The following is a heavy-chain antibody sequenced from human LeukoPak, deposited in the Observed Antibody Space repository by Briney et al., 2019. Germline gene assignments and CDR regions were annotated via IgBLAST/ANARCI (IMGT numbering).Heavy chain of an antibody. CDR3: ARDEYYYDSSGYSWFDP. J-gene: IGHJ5*02. V-gene: IGHV3-74*01. D-gene: IGHD3-22*01. Sequence: GGSLRLSCAASGFTFSSYWMHWVRQAPGKGLVWVSRINTGGSSTSYADSVKGRFTIPRDNAKNTLYLQMNSLRAEDTAVYYCARDEYYYDSSGYSWFDPWGQGTLVTVSS. CDR1: GFTFSSYW. CDR2: INTGGSST.